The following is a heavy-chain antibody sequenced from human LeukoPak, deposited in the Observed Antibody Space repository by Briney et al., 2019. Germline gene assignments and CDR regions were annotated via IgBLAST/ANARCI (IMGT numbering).Heavy chain of an antibody. J-gene: IGHJ4*02. CDR1: GYTFTGYY. CDR3: ARGGEGYSYGL. V-gene: IGHV1-2*02. CDR2: INPNSGGK. Sequence: ASVTVSCKASGYTFTGYYMHWVRQAPGQGLEWMGWINPNSGGKNYAQKFQGRVTMTRDTSISTAYMELSRLRSDDAAVYYCARGGEGYSYGLWGQGTLVTVSS. D-gene: IGHD5-18*01.